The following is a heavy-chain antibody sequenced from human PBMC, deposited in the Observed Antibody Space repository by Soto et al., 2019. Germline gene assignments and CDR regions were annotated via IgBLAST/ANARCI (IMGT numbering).Heavy chain of an antibody. J-gene: IGHJ6*02. CDR2: ISGSGETT. D-gene: IGHD5-18*01. V-gene: IGHV3-23*01. CDR1: GFTFSIYA. CDR3: AKAPFDSYIYKADIYYGMDV. Sequence: GGSLRLSCAASGFTFSIYAMSWVRQAPGKGLEWVSGISGSGETTYHADSVKGRITISRDNPKNTLYLQMDSLRAEDTAVYYCAKAPFDSYIYKADIYYGMDVWGQGTTVTVSS.